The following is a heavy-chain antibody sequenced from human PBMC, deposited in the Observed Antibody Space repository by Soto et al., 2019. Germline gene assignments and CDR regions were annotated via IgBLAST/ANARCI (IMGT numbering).Heavy chain of an antibody. V-gene: IGHV4-4*07. CDR1: GGTISGYY. D-gene: IGHD5-12*01. J-gene: IGHJ5*02. CDR3: DRGLRFSDWFDP. CDR2: IYSSGNT. Sequence: PSETLSLTCSVSGGTISGYYWTWIRQPAGKGLEWIGRIYSSGNTKYNPSLQSRVTMSLDTSNNQFSLRLTSVTAADTAVYYCDRGLRFSDWFDPWGQGTLVTVSS.